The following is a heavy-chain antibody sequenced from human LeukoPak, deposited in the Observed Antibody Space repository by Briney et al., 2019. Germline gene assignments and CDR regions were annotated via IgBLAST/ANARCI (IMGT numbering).Heavy chain of an antibody. J-gene: IGHJ4*02. D-gene: IGHD4-17*01. CDR2: ISYDGSNK. V-gene: IGHV3-30*18. CDR3: AKGHRYGDSPDY. CDR1: GFTFSSYG. Sequence: GGSLRLSCAASGFTFSSYGMHWVRQAPGKGLEWVAVISYDGSNKYYADSVKGRFTTSRDNSKNTLYLQMNSLRAEDTAVYYCAKGHRYGDSPDYWGQGTLVTVSS.